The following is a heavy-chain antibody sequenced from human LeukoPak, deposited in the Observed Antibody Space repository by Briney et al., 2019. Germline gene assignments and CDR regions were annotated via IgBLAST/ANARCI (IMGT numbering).Heavy chain of an antibody. CDR2: IKADGTEK. Sequence: SGGSLRLSCGGSGFSLTGFPMSWIRQAPGKGLEWVAYIKADGTEKYYLDSVRGRFTISRDSVKNSLFLQMDSLGTDDTAVYYCARSIAMIPEDYWGPGTLVTVSS. CDR3: ARSIAMIPEDY. CDR1: GFSLTGFP. D-gene: IGHD3-22*01. J-gene: IGHJ4*02. V-gene: IGHV3-7*04.